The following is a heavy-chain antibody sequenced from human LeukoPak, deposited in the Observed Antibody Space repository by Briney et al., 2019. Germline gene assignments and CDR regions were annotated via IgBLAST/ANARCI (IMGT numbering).Heavy chain of an antibody. V-gene: IGHV3-30-3*01. CDR1: GFTFSSYA. CDR2: ISYDGSNK. CDR3: ARGRGIQLWLVPTDY. D-gene: IGHD5-18*01. Sequence: QPGRSLRLSCAASGFTFSSYAMHWVRQAPGKGLEWVAVISYDGSNKYYADSVKGRLTISRDNSKNTLYLQMNSLRAEDTAVYYCARGRGIQLWLVPTDYWGQGTLVTVSS. J-gene: IGHJ4*02.